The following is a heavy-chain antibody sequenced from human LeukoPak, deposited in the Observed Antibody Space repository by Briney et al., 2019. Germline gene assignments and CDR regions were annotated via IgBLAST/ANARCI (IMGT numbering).Heavy chain of an antibody. V-gene: IGHV3-48*01. Sequence: HPWGSLRLSCAAFGFNFSSYSMNWVRQAPGKGLEWVSYISGSGSAVYYADSVKGRFTISRDNARNSVSLQMDSLRPEDTAVYYCTNFKPPAPDALDIWGQGTVVTVSS. CDR1: GFNFSSYS. D-gene: IGHD1-14*01. CDR2: ISGSGSAV. CDR3: TNFKPPAPDALDI. J-gene: IGHJ3*02.